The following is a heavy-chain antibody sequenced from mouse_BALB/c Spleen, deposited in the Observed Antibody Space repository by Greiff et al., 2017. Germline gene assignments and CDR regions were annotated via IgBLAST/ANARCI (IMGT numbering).Heavy chain of an antibody. Sequence: EVKVVESGGGLVKPGGSLKLSCAASGFTFSDYYMYWVRQTPEKRLEWVATISDGGSYTYYPDSVKGRFTISRDNAKNNLYLQMSSLKSEDTAMYYCARFYYGSSYAMDYWGQGTTLTVSS. V-gene: IGHV5-4*02. J-gene: IGHJ2*01. D-gene: IGHD1-1*01. CDR2: ISDGGSYT. CDR1: GFTFSDYY. CDR3: ARFYYGSSYAMDY.